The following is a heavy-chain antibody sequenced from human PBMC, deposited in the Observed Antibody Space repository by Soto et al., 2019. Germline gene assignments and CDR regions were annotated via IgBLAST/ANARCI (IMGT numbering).Heavy chain of an antibody. D-gene: IGHD2-15*01. J-gene: IGHJ6*03. CDR3: ATLYGSSASPNYYYYMDV. Sequence: ASVKVSCKASGYTFTSYGISWVRQAPGQGLEWMGWISAYNGNTNYAQKLQGRVIMTTDTSTSTAYMELRSLRSDDTAVYYCATLYGSSASPNYYYYMDVWGKGTTVTVSS. CDR1: GYTFTSYG. CDR2: ISAYNGNT. V-gene: IGHV1-18*01.